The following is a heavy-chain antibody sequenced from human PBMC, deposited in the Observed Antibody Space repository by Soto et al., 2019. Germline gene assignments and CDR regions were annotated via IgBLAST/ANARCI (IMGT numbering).Heavy chain of an antibody. CDR3: AIRGYSYGYDYYYGMDV. V-gene: IGHV1-69*13. Sequence: SVKVSCKASGGTFSSYAISWVRQAPGQGLEWMGGIIPIFGTANYAQKFQGRVTITADESASTAYMELSSLRSEDTAVYYCAIRGYSYGYDYYYGMDVWGQGTTVTVSS. D-gene: IGHD5-18*01. CDR2: IIPIFGTA. CDR1: GGTFSSYA. J-gene: IGHJ6*02.